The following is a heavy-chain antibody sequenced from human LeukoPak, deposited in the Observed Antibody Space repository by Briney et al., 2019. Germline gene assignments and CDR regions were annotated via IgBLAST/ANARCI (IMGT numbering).Heavy chain of an antibody. Sequence: GGSLRLSCAASGFTFSSYEMNWVRQAPGKGLEWVSYISSSGSTIYYADSVKGRFTISRDNAKNSLYLQMNSLRAEDTAVYYCARDKRGMTTVTYNWFDPWGQGTLVTVSS. CDR2: ISSSGSTI. CDR3: ARDKRGMTTVTYNWFDP. D-gene: IGHD4-17*01. CDR1: GFTFSSYE. V-gene: IGHV3-48*03. J-gene: IGHJ5*02.